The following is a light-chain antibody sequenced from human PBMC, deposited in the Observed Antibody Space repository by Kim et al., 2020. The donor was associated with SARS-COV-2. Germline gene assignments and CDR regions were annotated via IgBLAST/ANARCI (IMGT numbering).Light chain of an antibody. CDR3: QVWDSVNDHPYV. V-gene: IGLV3-21*02. Sequence: TARSTCGGDIIGTKRVHGYQQKPGQAPVLVIYEDTDRPSGIPERFSGSSSGNTATLTISRVDAGDEADYYCQVWDSVNDHPYVFGTGTKVTVL. J-gene: IGLJ1*01. CDR1: IIGTKR. CDR2: EDT.